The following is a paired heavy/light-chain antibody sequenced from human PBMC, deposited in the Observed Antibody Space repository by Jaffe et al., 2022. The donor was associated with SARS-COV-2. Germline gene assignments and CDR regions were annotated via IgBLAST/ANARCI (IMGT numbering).Light chain of an antibody. J-gene: IGKJ2*01. CDR1: QSVNSDF. Sequence: ILTQSPGSLSLSPGDTATLSCRASQSVNSDFLAWYQQRSGQPPRLLIHGAFSRAPGIPDRFSGGVSGTDFTLTISGLEPEDFAVYYCQQSDNSLFIFGPGTKLEIK. V-gene: IGKV3-20*01. CDR3: QQSDNSLFI. CDR2: GAF.
Heavy chain of an antibody. CDR3: ARNFNSYYFDY. J-gene: IGHJ4*02. CDR1: DYSIANTNYY. V-gene: IGHV4-39*01. Sequence: LQLQESGPGLVKPSETLSLTCFVSDYSIANTNYYWAWLRQPPGKGLEWIGNIYYRGNTYYNPSLKSRVTFSVDTSKNLFSLRLNSVTAADTAMYFCARNFNSYYFDYWGQGTLATVSS. CDR2: IYYRGNT.